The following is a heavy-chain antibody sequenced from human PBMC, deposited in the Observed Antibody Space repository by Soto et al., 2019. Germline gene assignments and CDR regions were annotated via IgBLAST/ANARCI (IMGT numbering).Heavy chain of an antibody. D-gene: IGHD1-26*01. V-gene: IGHV3-23*01. Sequence: EVKLLESGGGLVQPGGSLRLSCAASGFTFSSYARSWVRQAPGKGLAWVSAISGSGGSTYYADSGKGRFTISRDNSKNTLYLQMNSLRAEDTAVYYCAKDKLFELLPLYFDYWGQGTLVTVSS. J-gene: IGHJ4*02. CDR3: AKDKLFELLPLYFDY. CDR2: ISGSGGST. CDR1: GFTFSSYA.